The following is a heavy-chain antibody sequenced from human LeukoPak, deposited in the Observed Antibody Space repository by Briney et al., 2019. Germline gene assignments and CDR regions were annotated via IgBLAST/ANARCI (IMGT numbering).Heavy chain of an antibody. CDR2: IYYSGST. D-gene: IGHD5-24*01. CDR3: ARFRRDGYNYDYYYGMDV. J-gene: IGHJ6*02. Sequence: SETLSLTCTVSGGSVSSGSYCWSWIRQPPGKGLEWIGYIYYSGSTNYNPSLKSRVTISVDTSKNQFSLKLSSVTAADTAVYYCARFRRDGYNYDYYYGMDVWGQGTTVTVSS. CDR1: GGSVSSGSYC. V-gene: IGHV4-61*01.